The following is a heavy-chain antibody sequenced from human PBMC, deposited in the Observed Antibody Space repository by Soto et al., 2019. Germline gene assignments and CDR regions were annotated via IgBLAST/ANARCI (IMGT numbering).Heavy chain of an antibody. J-gene: IGHJ6*02. CDR2: IYASGSA. D-gene: IGHD6-6*01. V-gene: IGHV4-4*07. CDR3: DRVCLADSSSSYYYYGMDV. CDR1: GYSISTYY. Sequence: SETLSLTCPFSGYSISTYYRSWIREPAGKRLEWIGRIYASGSANYDPSLKSRVTMSLDTSKNQFSLKLSSVTAADTGVCYCDRVCLADSSSSYYYYGMDVWGQGTTVTGSS.